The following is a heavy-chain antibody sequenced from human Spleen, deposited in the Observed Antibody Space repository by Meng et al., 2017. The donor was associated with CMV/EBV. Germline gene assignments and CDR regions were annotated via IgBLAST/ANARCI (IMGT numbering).Heavy chain of an antibody. CDR2: IYISGDT. CDR1: GVPMNNFY. Sequence: QVKIQGSGPGLVKPSEHLCLTCSVSGVPMNNFYWSWIRQPAGKGLEWIGRIYISGDTNYNPSLKSRVTISKDTSKNQISLRLTSVTAADTAVYYCATGSGDFDHWGRGTLVTVSS. D-gene: IGHD1-26*01. CDR3: ATGSGDFDH. V-gene: IGHV4-4*07. J-gene: IGHJ4*02.